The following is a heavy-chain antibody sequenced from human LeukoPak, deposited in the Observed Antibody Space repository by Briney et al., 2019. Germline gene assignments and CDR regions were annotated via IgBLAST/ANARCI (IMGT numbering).Heavy chain of an antibody. Sequence: GGSLRLSCAASGFTFSSYSMNWVRQAPGKGLEWVSSISSSSSYIYYADSVKGRFTISRDNAKNSLYLQMNSLRAEDTAVYYCARGLAAAGWFDPWGQGTLVTVSS. CDR2: ISSSSSYI. CDR3: ARGLAAAGWFDP. CDR1: GFTFSSYS. D-gene: IGHD6-13*01. V-gene: IGHV3-21*01. J-gene: IGHJ5*02.